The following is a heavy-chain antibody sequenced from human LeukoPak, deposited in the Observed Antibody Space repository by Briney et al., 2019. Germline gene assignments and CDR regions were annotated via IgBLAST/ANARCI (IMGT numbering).Heavy chain of an antibody. CDR3: ATNRVGSSFDY. J-gene: IGHJ4*02. Sequence: GASVKVSCKASGYTFTGHYMHWVRQAPGQGLEWMGRIDINSGGTTFAHHFQGRVTLTRDTSISTGYMELSGLTSDDTAVYYCATNRVGSSFDYGGRGTLVSVSS. D-gene: IGHD5-24*01. CDR1: GYTFTGHY. CDR2: IDINSGGT. V-gene: IGHV1-2*02.